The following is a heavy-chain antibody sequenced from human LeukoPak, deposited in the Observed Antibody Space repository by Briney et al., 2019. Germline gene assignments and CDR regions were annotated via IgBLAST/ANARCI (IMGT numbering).Heavy chain of an antibody. CDR2: ISSDGSSK. D-gene: IGHD1-26*01. V-gene: IGHV3-74*01. J-gene: IGHJ4*02. CDR1: AFTFSSNW. Sequence: PGGSLRLSCAASAFTFSSNWMHWVREAPGKGVVWVSHISSDGSSKNYADSVKGRFTISRDNAKNTLYLQMNSLRAEDTAVYYCARDPSKWELPVDYWGQGTLVTVSS. CDR3: ARDPSKWELPVDY.